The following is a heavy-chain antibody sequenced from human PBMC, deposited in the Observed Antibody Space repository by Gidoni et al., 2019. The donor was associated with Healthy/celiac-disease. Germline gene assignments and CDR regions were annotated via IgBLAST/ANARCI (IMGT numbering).Heavy chain of an antibody. CDR1: GFTFSSYA. Sequence: QVQLVECGGGVVQAGRSLRLSCATSGFTFSSYAMHWVRQAPGNGLEWVSVISYDGSNKYYADSVKGRFTISRDNSKNTLYLKMNSLRAEDTAVYYCARDPGDIVLIVYFFDYWGQGTLVTVSS. CDR2: ISYDGSNK. V-gene: IGHV3-30-3*01. J-gene: IGHJ4*02. CDR3: ARDPGDIVLIVYFFDY. D-gene: IGHD2-8*01.